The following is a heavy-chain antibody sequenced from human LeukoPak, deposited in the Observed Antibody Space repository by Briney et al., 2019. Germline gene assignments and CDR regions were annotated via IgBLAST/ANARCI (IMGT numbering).Heavy chain of an antibody. J-gene: IGHJ4*02. D-gene: IGHD2-15*01. CDR1: GGSISSSSYY. CDR2: IYYSGST. CDR3: ARLLDCSGRSCYSAGGY. V-gene: IGHV4-39*01. Sequence: KPSETLSLTCTVSGGSISSSSYYWGWIRQPPGKGLEWIGSIYYSGSTYYNPSLKSRVTISVDTSKNQFSLKLSSVTAADTAVYYCARLLDCSGRSCYSAGGYWGQGTLVTVSS.